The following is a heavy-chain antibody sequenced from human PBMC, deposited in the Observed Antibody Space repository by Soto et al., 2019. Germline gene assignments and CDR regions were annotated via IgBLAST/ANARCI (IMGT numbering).Heavy chain of an antibody. CDR3: ARELGIEPYWYFDL. V-gene: IGHV3-53*01. Sequence: GGSLRLSCAASGFTVSSNYMSWVRQAPGKGLEWVSVIYSGGSTYYADSVKGRFTISRDNSKNTLYLQRNSLRAEDTAVYYCARELGIEPYWYFDLCGRGTLVTVSS. D-gene: IGHD7-27*01. CDR1: GFTVSSNY. J-gene: IGHJ2*01. CDR2: IYSGGST.